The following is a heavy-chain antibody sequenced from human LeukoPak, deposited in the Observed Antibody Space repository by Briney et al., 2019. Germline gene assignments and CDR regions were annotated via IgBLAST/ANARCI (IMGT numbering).Heavy chain of an antibody. D-gene: IGHD1-26*01. CDR1: GGTFSNYA. V-gene: IGHV1-69*13. J-gene: IGHJ4*02. CDR2: IIPLFGTA. Sequence: SVKVSCKASGGTFSNYAISWVRQAPGQGLEWMGGIIPLFGTANYAQKFQGRVTITADESTSTAYMELSSLRSEDTAVYYCARDIVDGFDYWGQGTLVTVSS. CDR3: ARDIVDGFDY.